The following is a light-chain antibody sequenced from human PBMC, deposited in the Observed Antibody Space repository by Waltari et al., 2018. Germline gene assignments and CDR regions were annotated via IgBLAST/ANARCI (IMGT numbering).Light chain of an antibody. CDR3: QSYGSDWV. CDR2: GNN. V-gene: IGLV1-40*01. Sequence: QSVLTQPPSVSGAPGQRVTISCTGSSSNIGAGYAVHWYQPLPGTAPKLLIHGNNNRPSGVPDRFSGSKSGTSASLAITGLQAEDEADYYCQSYGSDWVFGGGTKLTVL. CDR1: SSNIGAGYA. J-gene: IGLJ3*02.